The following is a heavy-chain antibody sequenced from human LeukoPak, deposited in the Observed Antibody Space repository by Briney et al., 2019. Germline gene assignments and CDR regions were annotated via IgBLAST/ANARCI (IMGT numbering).Heavy chain of an antibody. CDR2: IYTSGNT. Sequence: PSETLSLTCTVSGGSISIYYWSCIRQPAGKGLEWIGHIYTSGNTNYNPSLKSRVSMSLDRSKNQFSLKVSSVTAADTAVYYCARGIGAVGILYYFDYWGQGTLVSVSS. CDR1: GGSISIYY. D-gene: IGHD6-13*01. V-gene: IGHV4-4*07. J-gene: IGHJ4*02. CDR3: ARGIGAVGILYYFDY.